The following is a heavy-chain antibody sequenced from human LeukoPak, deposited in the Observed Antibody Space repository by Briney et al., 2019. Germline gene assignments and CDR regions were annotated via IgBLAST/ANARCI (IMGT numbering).Heavy chain of an antibody. J-gene: IGHJ6*02. V-gene: IGHV3-7*01. Sequence: GGSLRLSCEASGFTFRDFYMTWVRQAPGTGLEWVATINQDGSAEYYVDSVKGRFTMSRDNAKNSVYLQMDSLRAEETAVYYCARSEGASNNYFYYGMDVWGQGTTVTVSS. D-gene: IGHD1-26*01. CDR2: INQDGSAE. CDR3: ARSEGASNNYFYYGMDV. CDR1: GFTFRDFY.